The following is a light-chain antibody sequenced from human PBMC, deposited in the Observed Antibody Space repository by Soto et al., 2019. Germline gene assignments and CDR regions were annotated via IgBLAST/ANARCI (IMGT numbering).Light chain of an antibody. Sequence: DIQMTHSPSTLSASVGDTFTMTCRSSSKWLAWYQKKPGNAPELLIYDVSNLERGVPPSFSGTTSGAESTLTITGPQPDDLGTYYCQHTNDFTFGQGTKVDIK. CDR2: DVS. CDR3: QHTNDFT. V-gene: IGKV1-5*01. CDR1: SSSKW. J-gene: IGKJ2*01.